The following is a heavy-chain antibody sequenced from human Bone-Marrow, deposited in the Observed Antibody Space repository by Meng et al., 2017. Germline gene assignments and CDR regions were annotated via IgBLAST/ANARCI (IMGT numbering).Heavy chain of an antibody. CDR3: ARHSLGDPTVTTKYYYYGMDV. J-gene: IGHJ6*02. D-gene: IGHD4-17*01. V-gene: IGHV1-69*13. Sequence: SVKVSCKASGGTFSSYAISWVRQAPGQGLEWMGGIIPIFGTANYAQKFQGRVTITADESTSTAYMELSSLRSEDTAVYYCARHSLGDPTVTTKYYYYGMDVWGQGTTVTVS. CDR1: GGTFSSYA. CDR2: IIPIFGTA.